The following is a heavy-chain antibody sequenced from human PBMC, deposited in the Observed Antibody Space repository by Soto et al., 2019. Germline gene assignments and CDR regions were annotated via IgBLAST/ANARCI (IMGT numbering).Heavy chain of an antibody. CDR2: ISCDGSNK. Sequence: QVQLVESGGGVVQPGRSLRLSCAASGFPFTTYGMHWVREGPGKGLDWVAAISCDGSNKFYADSVKGRFTISRDNAKNTLYLQMNSLRPEDPALYYCVGGQYYFDYRGQGTMVIVSS. D-gene: IGHD3-10*01. V-gene: IGHV3-30*03. CDR1: GFPFTTYG. CDR3: VGGQYYFDY. J-gene: IGHJ4*02.